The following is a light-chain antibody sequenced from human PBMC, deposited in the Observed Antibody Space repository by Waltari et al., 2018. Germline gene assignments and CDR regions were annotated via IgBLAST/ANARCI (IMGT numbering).Light chain of an antibody. Sequence: EIVMTQSPATLSVSPGEGASLSCRASQSVSNNLAWYQQQPGQAPRLRVYGASTRATGIPARFSGSGSGTEFTLTISSLQSEDFALYYCQQYDTWPPLTFGGGTKVEIK. CDR1: QSVSNN. V-gene: IGKV3-15*01. CDR2: GAS. CDR3: QQYDTWPPLT. J-gene: IGKJ4*01.